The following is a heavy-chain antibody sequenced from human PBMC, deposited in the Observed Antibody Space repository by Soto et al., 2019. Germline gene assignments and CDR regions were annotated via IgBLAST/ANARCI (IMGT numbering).Heavy chain of an antibody. CDR1: GFTFDDYT. CDR3: AKDGYSGSSIGPVY. D-gene: IGHD1-26*01. Sequence: GGSLRLSCAASGFTFDDYTMHWVRQAPGKGLEWVSLISWDGGSTYYADSVKGRFTISRDNSKNSLYLQMNSLRTEDTALYYCAKDGYSGSSIGPVYWGQGTLVTVSS. J-gene: IGHJ4*02. V-gene: IGHV3-43*01. CDR2: ISWDGGST.